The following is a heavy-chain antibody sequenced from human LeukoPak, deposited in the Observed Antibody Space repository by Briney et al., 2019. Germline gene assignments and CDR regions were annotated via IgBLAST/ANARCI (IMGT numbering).Heavy chain of an antibody. CDR3: ARGRIAAAGRPFDP. CDR1: GYTFTGYC. J-gene: IGHJ5*02. CDR2: INPNSGGT. D-gene: IGHD6-13*01. V-gene: IGHV1-2*02. Sequence: ASVEVSCKASGYTFTGYCMHWVRQAPGQGLEWMGWINPNSGGTNYAQKFQGRVTMTRDTSISTAYMELSRLRSDDTAVYYCARGRIAAAGRPFDPWGQGTLVTVSS.